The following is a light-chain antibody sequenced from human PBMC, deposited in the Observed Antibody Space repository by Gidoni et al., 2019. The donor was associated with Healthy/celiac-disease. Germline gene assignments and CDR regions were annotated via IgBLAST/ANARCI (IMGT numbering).Light chain of an antibody. CDR2: GAS. CDR1: QSVSSN. Sequence: EIVMTQSPATLSVSPGERATLSCRARQSVSSNLAWYQQQPGQAPRLLIYGASTRATGIPARFSGSGSGTEFTLTISSLQSEDFAVYYCQQYNNWLITFGQGTRLEIK. CDR3: QQYNNWLIT. J-gene: IGKJ5*01. V-gene: IGKV3-15*01.